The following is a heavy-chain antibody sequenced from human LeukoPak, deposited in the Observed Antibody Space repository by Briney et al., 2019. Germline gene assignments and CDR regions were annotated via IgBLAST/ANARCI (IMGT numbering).Heavy chain of an antibody. V-gene: IGHV4-4*07. CDR3: ARVGAWDIVVVPAAGLAFDI. Sequence: SETLSLTCTVSGGSISSYYWSWIRQPAGKGLEWIGRIYTSGSTNYNPSLKSRVTISVDTSKNQFSLKLSSVTAADTAVYYCARVGAWDIVVVPAAGLAFDIWGQGTMVTVSS. D-gene: IGHD2-2*01. J-gene: IGHJ3*02. CDR2: IYTSGST. CDR1: GGSISSYY.